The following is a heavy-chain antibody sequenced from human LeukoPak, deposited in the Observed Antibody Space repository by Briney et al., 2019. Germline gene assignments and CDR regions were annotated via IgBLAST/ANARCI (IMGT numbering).Heavy chain of an antibody. D-gene: IGHD3-22*01. CDR1: GFTFSNHG. CDR3: AKDVSGSGYYFDY. J-gene: IGHJ4*02. Sequence: GGSLRLSCAASGFTFSNHGMHWVRQAPGKGLEWVALIWYDGSNKEYAESVKGRFTISRDNSKNTLYLQMNSLRAEDTAVYYCAKDVSGSGYYFDYWGQGTLVTVSS. V-gene: IGHV3-30*02. CDR2: IWYDGSNK.